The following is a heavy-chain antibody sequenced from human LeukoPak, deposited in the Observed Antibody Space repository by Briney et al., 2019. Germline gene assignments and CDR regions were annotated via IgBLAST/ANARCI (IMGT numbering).Heavy chain of an antibody. V-gene: IGHV3-11*01. CDR3: ARQTKEAFDI. D-gene: IGHD1-1*01. Sequence: GGSLRLSYAASGFTFSDYYMSWIRQAPGKGLEWVSYISTSGSTIYYADCVKGRFTIYRDNAKKPLYLQMNSLRAEDTAVYYCARQTKEAFDIWGQGKMVTVSS. CDR1: GFTFSDYY. CDR2: ISTSGSTI. J-gene: IGHJ3*02.